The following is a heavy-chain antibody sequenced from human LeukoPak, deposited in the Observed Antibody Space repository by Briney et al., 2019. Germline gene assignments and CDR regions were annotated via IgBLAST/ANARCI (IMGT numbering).Heavy chain of an antibody. CDR1: GFTFSSYA. CDR3: AATSGGYVDYFDY. CDR2: ISGSGGGT. D-gene: IGHD5-12*01. Sequence: GGSLRLSCAASGFTFSSYAMSWVRQAPGKGLEWVSAISGSGGGTYYADSVKGRFTISRDNSKNTLYLQMNSLRAEDTAVYYCAATSGGYVDYFDYWGQGTLVTVSS. V-gene: IGHV3-23*01. J-gene: IGHJ4*02.